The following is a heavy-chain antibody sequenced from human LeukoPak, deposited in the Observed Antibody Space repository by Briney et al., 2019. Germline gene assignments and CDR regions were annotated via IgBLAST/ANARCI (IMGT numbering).Heavy chain of an antibody. CDR3: AREPRIVATIRSFDY. CDR1: GFTFSSYA. J-gene: IGHJ4*02. D-gene: IGHD5-12*01. CDR2: ISYDGSNK. V-gene: IGHV3-30-3*01. Sequence: GGSLRLSCAASGFTFSSYAMHWVRQAPGKGLEWVAVISYDGSNKYYADSVKGRLTISRDNSKNTLYLQMNSLRAEDTAVYYCAREPRIVATIRSFDYWGQGTLVTVSS.